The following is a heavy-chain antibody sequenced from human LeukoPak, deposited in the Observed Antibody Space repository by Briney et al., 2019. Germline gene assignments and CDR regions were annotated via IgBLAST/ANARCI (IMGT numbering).Heavy chain of an antibody. Sequence: ASVKVSCKASGYTFTSYGISWVRQAPGQGGEGMGWISAYNGNTNYAQKLQRRVTMTTDTSTTTAYMELRSLRSDDTAVYYCAKDRIAVAGSFDYWGQGTLVTVSS. V-gene: IGHV1-18*01. CDR2: ISAYNGNT. CDR1: GYTFTSYG. CDR3: AKDRIAVAGSFDY. D-gene: IGHD6-19*01. J-gene: IGHJ4*02.